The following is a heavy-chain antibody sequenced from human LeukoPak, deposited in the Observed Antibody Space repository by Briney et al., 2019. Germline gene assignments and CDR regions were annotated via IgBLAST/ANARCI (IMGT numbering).Heavy chain of an antibody. CDR1: GYSFTSYW. Sequence: GESLKISCKGSGYSFTSYWIGWVRPMPGQGLEWMGIIYPGDSDTRYSPSFQGQVTILADKSISTAYLQWSSLKASDTAIYYCARPNSGYVDYWGQGTLVTVSS. CDR2: IYPGDSDT. V-gene: IGHV5-51*01. D-gene: IGHD6-19*01. CDR3: ARPNSGYVDY. J-gene: IGHJ4*02.